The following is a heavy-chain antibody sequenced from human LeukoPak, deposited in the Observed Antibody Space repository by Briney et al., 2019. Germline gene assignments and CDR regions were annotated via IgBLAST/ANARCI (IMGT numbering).Heavy chain of an antibody. D-gene: IGHD2-2*01. CDR3: ARDLTIVVVPAAPGSDP. CDR2: IIPIFGTA. Sequence: GASVKVSCKASGGTFSNYAISWVRQAPGQGLEWMGGIIPIFGTANYAQKFQGRVTITADESTSTAYMELSSLRSEDTAVYYCARDLTIVVVPAAPGSDPWGQGTLVTASS. V-gene: IGHV1-69*13. CDR1: GGTFSNYA. J-gene: IGHJ5*02.